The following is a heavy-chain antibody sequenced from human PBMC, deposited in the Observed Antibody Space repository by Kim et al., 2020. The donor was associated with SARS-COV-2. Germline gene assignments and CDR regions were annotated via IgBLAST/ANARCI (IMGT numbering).Heavy chain of an antibody. CDR3: AKSGEAYYDILTGYPGMDV. CDR2: ISWNSGSI. CDR1: GFTFDDYA. V-gene: IGHV3-9*01. J-gene: IGHJ6*02. D-gene: IGHD3-9*01. Sequence: GGSLRLFCAASGFTFDDYAMHWVRQAPGKGLEWVSGISWNSGSIGYADSVKGRFTISRDNAKNSLYLQMNSLRAEDTALYYCAKSGEAYYDILTGYPGMDVWGQGTTVTVSS.